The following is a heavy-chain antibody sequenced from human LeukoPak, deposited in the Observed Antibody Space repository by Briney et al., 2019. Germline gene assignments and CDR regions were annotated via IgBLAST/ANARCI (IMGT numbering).Heavy chain of an antibody. CDR3: ASHVDTAMVTEVDY. V-gene: IGHV1-18*01. Sequence: GASVKVSCKASGYTFTSYGISWVRQAPGQGLEWMGWISAYNGNTNYAQKLQGRVTMTTDTSTSTAYMELRSLRSDDTAVYYCASHVDTAMVTEVDYWGQGTLVTVSS. D-gene: IGHD5-18*01. J-gene: IGHJ4*02. CDR1: GYTFTSYG. CDR2: ISAYNGNT.